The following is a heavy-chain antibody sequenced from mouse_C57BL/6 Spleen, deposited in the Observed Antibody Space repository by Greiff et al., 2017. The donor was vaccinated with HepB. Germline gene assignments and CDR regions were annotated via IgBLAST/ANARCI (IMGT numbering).Heavy chain of an antibody. Sequence: QVQLQQSGPELVKPGASVKISCKASGYSFTSYYIHWVKQRPGQGLEWIGWIYPGSGNTKYNEKFKGKATLTADTSSSTAYMQLSSLTSEDSAVYYCAKDYSNYEFAYWGQGTLVTVSA. CDR2: IYPGSGNT. J-gene: IGHJ3*01. V-gene: IGHV1-66*01. CDR1: GYSFTSYY. CDR3: AKDYSNYEFAY. D-gene: IGHD2-5*01.